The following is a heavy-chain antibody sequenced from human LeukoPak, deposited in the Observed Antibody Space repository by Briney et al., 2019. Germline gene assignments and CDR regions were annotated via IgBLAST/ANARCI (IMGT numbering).Heavy chain of an antibody. CDR3: AKEKDIVVVVAATFDY. CDR2: ISGSGGST. CDR1: GFTFSSYA. J-gene: IGHJ4*02. D-gene: IGHD2-15*01. Sequence: GGSLRLSCAASGFTFSSYAMSWVRQAPGKGLEWVSAISGSGGSTYYADSVKGRFTISRDNSKNTLYLQMNSLRAEDTAVYYCAKEKDIVVVVAATFDYWGQGTLGTVSA. V-gene: IGHV3-23*01.